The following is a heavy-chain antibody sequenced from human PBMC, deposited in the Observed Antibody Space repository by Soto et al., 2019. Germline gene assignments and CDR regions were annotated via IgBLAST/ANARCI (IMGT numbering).Heavy chain of an antibody. D-gene: IGHD3-10*01. CDR1: GGSISSSNW. J-gene: IGHJ6*02. Sequence: PSETLSLTCAVSGGSISSSNWWSWVRQPPGKGLEWIGEIYHSGSTNYNPSLKSRVTISVDKSKNQFSLKLSSVTAADTAVYYCARASAPYGSGSYYYYYYYGMDVWGQGTTVT. V-gene: IGHV4-4*02. CDR2: IYHSGST. CDR3: ARASAPYGSGSYYYYYYYGMDV.